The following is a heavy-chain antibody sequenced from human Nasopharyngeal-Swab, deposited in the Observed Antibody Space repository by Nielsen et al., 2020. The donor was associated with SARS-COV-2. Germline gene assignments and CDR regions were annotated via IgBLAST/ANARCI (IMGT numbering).Heavy chain of an antibody. J-gene: IGHJ4*02. CDR3: ARDKDWNGLDS. CDR1: GFSLRRHG. CDR2: VGGSDDST. Sequence: GESLKISCAASGFSLRRHGMNWVRQAPGKGLEWVSSVGGSDDSTFYADSVKGRFTISRDRSKNTLYLQLNSLRAEDTAVYYCARDKDWNGLDSWGQGTLVTVSS. V-gene: IGHV3-23*01. D-gene: IGHD1-1*01.